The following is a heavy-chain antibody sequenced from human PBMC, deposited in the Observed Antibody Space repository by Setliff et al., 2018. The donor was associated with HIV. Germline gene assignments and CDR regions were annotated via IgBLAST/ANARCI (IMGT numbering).Heavy chain of an antibody. CDR2: LYHRGSP. CDR3: ARLMRDYGEYD. V-gene: IGHV4-38-2*01. J-gene: IGHJ4*02. D-gene: IGHD4-17*01. CDR1: GYSISTGYY. Sequence: SETLSLTCSVSGYSISTGYYWAWIRQSPGRGLEWIGSLYHRGSPSYRPSLRSRVTISADTSKNQVSLKLISVTAADTAVYYCARLMRDYGEYDWGQGTLVTVSS.